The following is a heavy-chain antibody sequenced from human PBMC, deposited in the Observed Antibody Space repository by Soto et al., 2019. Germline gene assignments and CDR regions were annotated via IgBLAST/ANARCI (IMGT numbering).Heavy chain of an antibody. CDR2: IYYSGST. V-gene: IGHV4-31*03. CDR3: AKLAGYCSGNSCHGDYAMDV. Sequence: SETLSLTCTVSGGSISSGGYYWSWIRQHPGKGLEWIGYIYYSGSTYYNPSLKSRVTISVDTSKNQFSLKLSSVTAADTAVYYCAKLAGYCSGNSCHGDYAMDVWGQGTTVTVSS. J-gene: IGHJ6*02. D-gene: IGHD2-2*01. CDR1: GGSISSGGYY.